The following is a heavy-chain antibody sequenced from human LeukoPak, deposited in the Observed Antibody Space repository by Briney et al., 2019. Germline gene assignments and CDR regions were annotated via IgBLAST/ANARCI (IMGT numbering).Heavy chain of an antibody. V-gene: IGHV3-23*01. J-gene: IGHJ6*02. D-gene: IGHD3-3*01. CDR1: GFTFSSYA. CDR3: AKVLRRLLYSWSGPSNYGMDV. CDR2: ISGSGGST. Sequence: PGGSLRLSCAASGFTFSSYAMSWVRQAPGKGLEWVSAISGSGGSTYYADSVKGRFTISRDNSKNTLYLQMNSLRAEDTAVYYCAKVLRRLLYSWSGPSNYGMDVWGQGTTVTVSS.